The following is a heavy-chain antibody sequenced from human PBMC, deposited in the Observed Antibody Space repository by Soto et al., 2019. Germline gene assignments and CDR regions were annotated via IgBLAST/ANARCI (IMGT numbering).Heavy chain of an antibody. Sequence: PSETLSLTCTVSGGSIRSSYWGWIRQPPGKGLEGIGSIYHSGSTYYNPSLKSRVTISVDTSKNQFTLKLSSVTAADTAVYYCASAYYYDSSGHLDVWGQGTTVTVSS. CDR2: IYHSGST. CDR1: GGSIRSSY. V-gene: IGHV4-38-2*02. J-gene: IGHJ6*02. D-gene: IGHD3-22*01. CDR3: ASAYYYDSSGHLDV.